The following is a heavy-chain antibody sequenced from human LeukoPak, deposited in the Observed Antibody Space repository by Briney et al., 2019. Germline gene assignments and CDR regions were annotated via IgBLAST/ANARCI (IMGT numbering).Heavy chain of an antibody. V-gene: IGHV1-69*04. Sequence: SVKVSCKASGGTFSSYTISWVRQAPGQGLEWMGRIIPILGIANYAQKFQGRVTITADKSTSTAYMELSSLRSEDTAVYYCARDPVDTKTPYYFDYSGQGTLVTVSS. CDR2: IIPILGIA. D-gene: IGHD5-18*01. J-gene: IGHJ4*02. CDR1: GGTFSSYT. CDR3: ARDPVDTKTPYYFDY.